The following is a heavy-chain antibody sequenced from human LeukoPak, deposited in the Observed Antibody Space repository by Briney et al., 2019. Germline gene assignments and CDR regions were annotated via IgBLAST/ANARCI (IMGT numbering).Heavy chain of an antibody. J-gene: IGHJ4*02. CDR1: GFPLSRSA. Sequence: SGGSLRLSCAASGFPLSRSAMSWVRQAPGKGLEWVSNISGSGSGGSTYYADSVKGRFTISRDNSKNTLYLQMNSLRAEDTAIYYCAKGPMGRGFDYWGQGTLVTVSS. V-gene: IGHV3-23*01. D-gene: IGHD3-10*01. CDR2: ISGSGSGGST. CDR3: AKGPMGRGFDY.